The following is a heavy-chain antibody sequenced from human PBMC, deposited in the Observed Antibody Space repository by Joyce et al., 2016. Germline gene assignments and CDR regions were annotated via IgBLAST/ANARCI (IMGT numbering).Heavy chain of an antibody. Sequence: QVPLLESGGGVAQPGRSLRLSCAASEFAFSSHAMHWFRQAPGKWLEWVAVMSYDGSHQYYADSVRGRFTISRDNSQNTLYLQMNSLGVEDTAVYYCTRSSRTGYTAGWPDFDYWGQGTLVTVSS. CDR1: EFAFSSHA. CDR2: MSYDGSHQ. CDR3: TRSSRTGYTAGWPDFDY. J-gene: IGHJ4*02. V-gene: IGHV3-30*03. D-gene: IGHD2-2*02.